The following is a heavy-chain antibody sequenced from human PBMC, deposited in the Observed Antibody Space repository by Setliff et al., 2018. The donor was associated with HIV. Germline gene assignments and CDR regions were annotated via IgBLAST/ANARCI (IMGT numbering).Heavy chain of an antibody. CDR3: ATDPRRLSY. V-gene: IGHV3-21*01. CDR1: GFTFNTYS. J-gene: IGHJ4*02. Sequence: GGSLRLSCAASGFTFNTYSLNWVRQAPGKGLEWFSSISSTSTYIYYADSVRGRFTVSRDNAKNSLYLQMNSLRAEDTAVYYCATDPRRLSYWGQGTLVTASS. D-gene: IGHD2-21*01. CDR2: ISSTSTYI.